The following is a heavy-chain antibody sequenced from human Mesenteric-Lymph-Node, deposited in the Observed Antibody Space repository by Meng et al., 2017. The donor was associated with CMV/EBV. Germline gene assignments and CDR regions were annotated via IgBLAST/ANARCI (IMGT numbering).Heavy chain of an antibody. CDR3: ARGYRHYDSSGYFPIDY. V-gene: IGHV3-21*01. Sequence: GGSLRLSCATSGFTFRSYDFHWVRQARGKGLEWVSSISTNSSYTYYADSVKGRFTISRDNAKNSQYLQMNSLRAEDTAVYYCARGYRHYDSSGYFPIDYWGQGTLVTVSS. CDR2: ISTNSSYT. D-gene: IGHD3-22*01. J-gene: IGHJ4*02. CDR1: GFTFRSYD.